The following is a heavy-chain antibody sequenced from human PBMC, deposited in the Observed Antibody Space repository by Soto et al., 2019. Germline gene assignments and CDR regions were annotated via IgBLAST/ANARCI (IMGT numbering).Heavy chain of an antibody. Sequence: QLQLQESGPGLVKPSETLSLTCTVSGGSISSSSYYWGWIRQPPGKGLEWIGSIYSGGSTYYNPSLKSRVTISVDSSKNQFSLKLSSVTAADTAVYYCASRVYGAPLWGQGTLVTVSS. CDR3: ASRVYGAPL. D-gene: IGHD3-10*01. J-gene: IGHJ4*02. V-gene: IGHV4-39*01. CDR2: IYSGGST. CDR1: GGSISSSSYY.